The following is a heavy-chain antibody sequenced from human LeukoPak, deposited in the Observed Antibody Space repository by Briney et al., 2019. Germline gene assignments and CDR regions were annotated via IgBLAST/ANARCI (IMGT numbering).Heavy chain of an antibody. Sequence: SETLSLTCTVSGGSISSGGYYCSWIRQHPGKGLEWIGYIYYSGSTYYNPSLKSRVTISVDTSKNQFSLKLSSVTAADTAVYYCAREWLGELLASGYFDLWGRGTLVTVSS. V-gene: IGHV4-31*03. J-gene: IGHJ2*01. D-gene: IGHD3-10*01. CDR3: AREWLGELLASGYFDL. CDR1: GGSISSGGYY. CDR2: IYYSGST.